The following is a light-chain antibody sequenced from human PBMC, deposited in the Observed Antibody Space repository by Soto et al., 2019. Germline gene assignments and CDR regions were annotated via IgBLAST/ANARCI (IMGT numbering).Light chain of an antibody. V-gene: IGKV3-15*01. CDR3: QQYNNWPIT. J-gene: IGKJ5*01. CDR2: DAS. Sequence: DIVLIYSQATLSVSPGASATLSGRASQSVSGDLAWYHHKPGQAPRLLIYDASTRALDTPARFAGSGAGTEFTLTISSLQSEDFAVYFCQQYNNWPITFGQGTRLEIK. CDR1: QSVSGD.